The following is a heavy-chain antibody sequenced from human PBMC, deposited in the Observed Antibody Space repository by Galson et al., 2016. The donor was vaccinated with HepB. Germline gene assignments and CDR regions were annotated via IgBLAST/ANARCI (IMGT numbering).Heavy chain of an antibody. Sequence: SLRLSCAASRFTFSRYEMNWVRQAPGKGLEWLSYISSSGSAIYYADSVKGRFTISRDNAKNSLYLQMNSLRAEDTAVYYCARDGGDWAYYYYYYGMDVWGQGTTVTVSS. CDR1: RFTFSRYE. J-gene: IGHJ6*02. CDR3: ARDGGDWAYYYYYYGMDV. V-gene: IGHV3-48*03. D-gene: IGHD3/OR15-3a*01. CDR2: ISSSGSAI.